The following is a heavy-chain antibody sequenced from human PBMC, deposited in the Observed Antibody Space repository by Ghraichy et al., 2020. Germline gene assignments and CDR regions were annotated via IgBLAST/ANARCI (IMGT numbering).Heavy chain of an antibody. V-gene: IGHV3-30-3*01. CDR2: ISYDGSNK. J-gene: IGHJ4*02. D-gene: IGHD3-10*01. Sequence: GGSLRLSCAASGFTFSSYAMHWVRQAPGKGLEWVAVISYDGSNKYYADSVKGRFTISRDNSKNTLYLQMNSLRAEDTAVYYCAREFGELLPSYFDYWGQGTLVTVSS. CDR3: AREFGELLPSYFDY. CDR1: GFTFSSYA.